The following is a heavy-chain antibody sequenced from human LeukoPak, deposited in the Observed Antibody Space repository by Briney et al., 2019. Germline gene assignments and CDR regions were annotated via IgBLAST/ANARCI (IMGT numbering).Heavy chain of an antibody. Sequence: PGGSLRLSCAASGFTFSGYNMNWVRQAPGKGLEWVAFIRSSGSLIYYAESVKGRFTISRDNSRNSLYLQMNSLRVEDTAVYYCARSDLPLRYYGSGSPDYWGQGTLVTVSS. D-gene: IGHD3-10*01. CDR2: IRSSGSLI. J-gene: IGHJ4*02. CDR3: ARSDLPLRYYGSGSPDY. V-gene: IGHV3-48*04. CDR1: GFTFSGYN.